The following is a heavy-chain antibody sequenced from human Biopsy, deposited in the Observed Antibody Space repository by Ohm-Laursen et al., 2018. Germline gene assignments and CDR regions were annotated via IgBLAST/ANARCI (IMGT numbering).Heavy chain of an antibody. J-gene: IGHJ3*02. CDR1: GGSISGSS. V-gene: IGHV4-59*08. CDR2: ISYSRDT. CDR3: AKHGSGWTGDDAFHI. Sequence: TLSLTCTVSGGSISGSSWSWIRQAPGKGLEWIGYISYSRDTNYNPSLKSRITTSVDTSKNQFSLKLTSVTAADTAVYYCAKHGSGWTGDDAFHIWGQGTMVTVSS. D-gene: IGHD6-19*01.